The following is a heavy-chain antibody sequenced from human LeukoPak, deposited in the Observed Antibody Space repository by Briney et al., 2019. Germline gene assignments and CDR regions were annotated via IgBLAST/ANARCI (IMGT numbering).Heavy chain of an antibody. J-gene: IGHJ4*02. CDR3: ARACGGNCYFDY. CDR1: GGSIISDGYS. CDR2: IYHSGST. V-gene: IGHV4-30-2*01. D-gene: IGHD2-21*01. Sequence: PSETLSLTCAVSGGSIISDGYSWNWTRQPPGKGLEWIGYIYHSGSTYYNPSLKSRVTISVDRSKNQFSLNLSSVTAADTAVYYCARACGGNCYFDYWGQGTLITVSS.